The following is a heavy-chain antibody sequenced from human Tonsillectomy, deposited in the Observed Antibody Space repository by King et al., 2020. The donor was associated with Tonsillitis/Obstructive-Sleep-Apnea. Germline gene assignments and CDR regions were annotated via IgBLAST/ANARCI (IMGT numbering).Heavy chain of an antibody. J-gene: IGHJ5*02. D-gene: IGHD6-19*01. CDR2: IDPSDSYT. V-gene: IGHV5-10-1*03. CDR1: GYSFTSYW. CDR3: AGLPFDRGGWDVPFDP. Sequence: VQLVESGAEVKKPGESLRISCEGSGYSFTSYWISWVRQMPGKGLEWMGRIDPSDSYTNYSPSFQGHVTISADKSISTAYLQWSSLKASDTAMYYCAGLPFDRGGWDVPFDPWGQGTLVTVSS.